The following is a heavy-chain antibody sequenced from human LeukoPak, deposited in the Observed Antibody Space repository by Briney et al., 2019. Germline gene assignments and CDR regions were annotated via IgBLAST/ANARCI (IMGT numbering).Heavy chain of an antibody. J-gene: IGHJ5*02. CDR3: ARVLYSSSWNLFDP. CDR1: GFTFSSYS. Sequence: PGGSLRLSCAASGFTFSSYSMNWVRQAPGKGLEWVSSISSSSSYIYYADSVKGRFTISRDNAKNSLYLQMNSLRAEDTALYYCARVLYSSSWNLFDPWGQGTLVTVSS. CDR2: ISSSSSYI. D-gene: IGHD6-13*01. V-gene: IGHV3-21*01.